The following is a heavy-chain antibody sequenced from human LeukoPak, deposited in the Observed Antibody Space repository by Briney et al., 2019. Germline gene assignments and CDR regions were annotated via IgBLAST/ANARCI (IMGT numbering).Heavy chain of an antibody. CDR3: AKAPVTSCRGAYCYPFDS. J-gene: IGHJ4*02. D-gene: IGHD2-21*01. Sequence: GGSLRLSCTVSGFSLSSYAMSWVRRAPGKGLEWVSATSSSDDGKYYADSVRGRFTISRDNSKNTLYLQMNSLRAEDAAVYFCAKAPVTSCRGAYCYPFDSWGQGTLVTVSS. V-gene: IGHV3-23*01. CDR1: GFSLSSYA. CDR2: TSSSDDGK.